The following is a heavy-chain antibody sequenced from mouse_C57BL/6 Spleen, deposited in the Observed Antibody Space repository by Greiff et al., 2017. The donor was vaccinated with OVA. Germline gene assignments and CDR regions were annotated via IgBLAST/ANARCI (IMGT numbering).Heavy chain of an antibody. CDR2: IYPGSGSP. D-gene: IGHD1-1*01. V-gene: IGHV1-55*01. J-gene: IGHJ3*01. CDR3: ARYYYGSSPAWVSY. Sequence: QVQLQQPGAELVKPGASVKMSCKASGYTFTSYWITWVKQRPGQGLEWIGDIYPGSGSPNSNEKFKSKATLTVDTSSSTAYMQLSSLTSEDSAVYYGARYYYGSSPAWVSYWGQGTLVTVSA. CDR1: GYTFTSYW.